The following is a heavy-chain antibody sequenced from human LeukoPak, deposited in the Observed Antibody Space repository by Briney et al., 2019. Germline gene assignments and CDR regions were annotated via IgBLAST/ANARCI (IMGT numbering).Heavy chain of an antibody. V-gene: IGHV3-30*18. J-gene: IGHJ4*02. CDR2: ITYDGSSE. CDR1: GFTFSNYG. CDR3: AKRGDGGHKSLEY. D-gene: IGHD3-16*01. Sequence: GGSLRLSCAASGFTFSNYGMHWVRQAPGKGLEWVATITYDGSSEYYADSVKDRFTVSRDNSKDTLYLQMSSLKTEDTAVYYCAKRGDGGHKSLEYWGQGTLVFVSS.